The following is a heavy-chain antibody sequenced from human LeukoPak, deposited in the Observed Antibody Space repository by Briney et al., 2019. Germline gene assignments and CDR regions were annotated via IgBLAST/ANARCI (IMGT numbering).Heavy chain of an antibody. CDR2: INPSGGST. J-gene: IGHJ5*02. D-gene: IGHD6-19*01. CDR1: GYTFTCYY. Sequence: AASVTVSCKASGYTFTCYYMHWVRQAPGQGLEWMGLINPSGGSTSYAQKFQGRVTMTRDTSTSTVYMELSSLRSEDTAVYYCAREAQWLVRYNWFDPWGQGTLVTVSP. V-gene: IGHV1-46*01. CDR3: AREAQWLVRYNWFDP.